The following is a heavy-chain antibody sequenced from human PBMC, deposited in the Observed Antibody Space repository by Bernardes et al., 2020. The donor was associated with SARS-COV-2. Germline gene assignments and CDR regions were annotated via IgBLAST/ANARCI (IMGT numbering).Heavy chain of an antibody. D-gene: IGHD3-9*01. CDR3: VRDLDWRARFVFDY. CDR2: IGSGSRLI. J-gene: IGHJ4*02. Sequence: GGSLRLSCAASGFNFNIADMNWVRQTPGRGLEWLSYIGSGSRLIHYADSMKGRFTISRDNARNLLFLQMNSLTVEDTGVYYCVRDLDWRARFVFDYWGQGTLVTVSS. CDR1: GFNFNIAD. V-gene: IGHV3-48*01.